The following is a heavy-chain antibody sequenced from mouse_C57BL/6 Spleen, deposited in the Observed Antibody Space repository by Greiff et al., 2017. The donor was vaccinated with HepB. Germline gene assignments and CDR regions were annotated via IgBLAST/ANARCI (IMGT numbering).Heavy chain of an antibody. CDR3: TRDGGGWYFDV. J-gene: IGHJ1*03. D-gene: IGHD2-3*01. CDR2: ISSGGDYI. Sequence: EVQRVESGEGLVKPGGSLKLSCAASGFTFSSYAMSWVSQTPEKRLEWVAYISSGGDYIYYADTVKGRFTISRDNARNTLYLQMSSLKSEDTAMYYCTRDGGGWYFDVWGTGTTVTVSS. V-gene: IGHV5-9-1*02. CDR1: GFTFSSYA.